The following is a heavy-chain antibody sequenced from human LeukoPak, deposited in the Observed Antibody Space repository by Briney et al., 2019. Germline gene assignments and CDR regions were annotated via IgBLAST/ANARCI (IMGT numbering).Heavy chain of an antibody. CDR1: GYTFTSYG. V-gene: IGHV1-2*02. CDR3: ASEGLPGADY. CDR2: INPNSGGT. D-gene: IGHD5-12*01. Sequence: ASVKVSCKASGYTFTSYGISWVRQAPGQGLEWMGWINPNSGGTNYAQKFQGRVTMTRDTSISTAYMELSRLRSDDTAVYYCASEGLPGADYWGQGTLVTVSS. J-gene: IGHJ4*02.